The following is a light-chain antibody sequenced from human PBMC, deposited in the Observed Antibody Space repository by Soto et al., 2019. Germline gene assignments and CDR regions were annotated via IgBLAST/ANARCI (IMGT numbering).Light chain of an antibody. V-gene: IGLV4-60*03. CDR1: SGHSSYI. CDR2: LEGSGSY. CDR3: ETWDSNTRV. J-gene: IGLJ3*02. Sequence: QSVLTQSSSASASLGSSVKLTCTLSSGHSSYIIAWHQQQPGKAPRYLMKLEGSGSYNKGSGVPDRFSGSSSGADRYLTISNLQSEDEADYYGETWDSNTRVFGGGTQLTVL.